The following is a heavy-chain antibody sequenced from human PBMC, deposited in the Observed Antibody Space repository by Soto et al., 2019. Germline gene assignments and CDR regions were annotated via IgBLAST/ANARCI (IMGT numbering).Heavy chain of an antibody. CDR2: ISGSSSTT. D-gene: IGHD6-13*01. V-gene: IGHV3-23*01. J-gene: IGHJ6*02. Sequence: TGGSLRLSCAASGFTFSSYSMGWVRQAPGKGLEWVSAISGSSSTTLYADSVKGRFTISRDDSKNTLYLQMNSLRSEDTAVYYCARVGGSSWYSPMDVWGQGTTVTSP. CDR1: GFTFSSYS. CDR3: ARVGGSSWYSPMDV.